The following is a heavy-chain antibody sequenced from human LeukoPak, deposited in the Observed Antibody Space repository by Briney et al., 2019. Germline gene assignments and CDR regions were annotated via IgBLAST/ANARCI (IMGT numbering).Heavy chain of an antibody. CDR2: IKQDGSEK. CDR1: GFTFSNYW. D-gene: IGHD4-17*01. CDR3: AREFGIYGDHGGDDY. V-gene: IGHV3-7*01. Sequence: GGSLRLSCAASGFTFSNYWMSWVRQTPGKGLEWVANIKQDGSEKYYVDSVKGRFTISRDNAKNSLYLQMNSLRAEDTAVYYCAREFGIYGDHGGDDYWGQGTLVTVSS. J-gene: IGHJ4*02.